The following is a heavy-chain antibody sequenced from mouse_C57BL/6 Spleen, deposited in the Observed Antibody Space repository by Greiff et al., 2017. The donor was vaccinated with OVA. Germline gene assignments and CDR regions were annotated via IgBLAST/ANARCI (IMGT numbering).Heavy chain of an antibody. D-gene: IGHD2-4*01. CDR1: GYAFSSSW. CDR2: IYPGDGDT. J-gene: IGHJ3*01. Sequence: QVQLQQSGPELVKPGASVKISCKASGYAFSSSWMNWVKQRPGQGLEWIGRIYPGDGDTNYNGKFKGKATLTADKSSRTAYMQLSSLTSEDSAVYFCANNYDYDGRFAYWGQGTLVTVSA. CDR3: ANNYDYDGRFAY. V-gene: IGHV1-82*01.